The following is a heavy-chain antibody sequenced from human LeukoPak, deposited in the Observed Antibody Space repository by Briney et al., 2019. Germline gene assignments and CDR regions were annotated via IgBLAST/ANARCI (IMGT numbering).Heavy chain of an antibody. J-gene: IGHJ4*02. V-gene: IGHV4-34*01. D-gene: IGHD6-19*01. CDR3: AKIRLAAHPSFDY. Sequence: PSETLSLTCAVYGGSFSGYYWSWIRQPPGKGLEWIGEINHSGSTNYNPSLKSRVTISVDTSKNQFSLKLSSVTAADTAVYYCAKIRLAAHPSFDYWGQGTLVTVSS. CDR2: INHSGST. CDR1: GGSFSGYY.